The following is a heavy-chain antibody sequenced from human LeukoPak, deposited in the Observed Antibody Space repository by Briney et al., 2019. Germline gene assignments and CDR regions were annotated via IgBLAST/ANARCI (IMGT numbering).Heavy chain of an antibody. CDR2: IKSDGSEE. J-gene: IGHJ4*02. V-gene: IGHV3-7*01. D-gene: IGHD3-10*01. Sequence: GGSLRLSCATSGFIFSSYWMCRVRQAPGKGLEWVANIKSDGSEEYYGDSVKGRFTISRDNAKNSLYLQMNSLRVEDTAVYYCARGDLWLGHWGQGSLVTVSS. CDR3: ARGDLWLGH. CDR1: GFIFSSYW.